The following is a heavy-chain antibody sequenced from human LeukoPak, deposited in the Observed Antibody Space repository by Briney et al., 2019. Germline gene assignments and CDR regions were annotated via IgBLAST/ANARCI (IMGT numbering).Heavy chain of an antibody. CDR2: ISGSGGST. D-gene: IGHD1-14*01. Sequence: GGSLRLSCATSGFTLSSYAMSWVRQAPGKGLEWVSAISGSGGSTYNADSVKGRFTISRDNSKNTLYLQMNSLRAEDTAVYYCAKPPDSFDYWGQGTLVTVSS. V-gene: IGHV3-23*01. CDR1: GFTLSSYA. J-gene: IGHJ4*02. CDR3: AKPPDSFDY.